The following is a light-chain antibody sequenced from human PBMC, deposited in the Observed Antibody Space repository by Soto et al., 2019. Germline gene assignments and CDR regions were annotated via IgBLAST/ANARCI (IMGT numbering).Light chain of an antibody. CDR2: KAS. CDR3: QQYDSYSWT. Sequence: DIQMTQSPSTLSASVGDRVTITCRASQSISSWLAWYRQKPGKAPKVLIYKASTLESGVPSRFSGSGSGTEFTLTISSLQPEDFATYYCQQYDSYSWTFGQGTKVEIK. CDR1: QSISSW. V-gene: IGKV1-5*03. J-gene: IGKJ1*01.